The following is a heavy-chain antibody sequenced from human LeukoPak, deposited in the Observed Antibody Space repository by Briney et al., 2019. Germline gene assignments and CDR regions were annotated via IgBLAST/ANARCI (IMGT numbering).Heavy chain of an antibody. CDR3: ANIPPYYDSSGYGFDY. CDR2: SSGSCGST. V-gene: IGHV3-23*01. D-gene: IGHD3-22*01. J-gene: IGHJ4*02. CDR1: GFTFSSYA. Sequence: GGSLTLSCAASGFTFSSYAMSWVRQAPGKGLEWVSASSGSCGSTYYADSVKGRFTISRDNSKNTLYLQMNSLVAEDTAVYYCANIPPYYDSSGYGFDYWGQGTLVTVSS.